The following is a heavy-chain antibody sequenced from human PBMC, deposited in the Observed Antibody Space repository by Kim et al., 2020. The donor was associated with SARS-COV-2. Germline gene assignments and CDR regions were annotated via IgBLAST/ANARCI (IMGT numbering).Heavy chain of an antibody. Sequence: SETLSLTCTVSGGSISSYYWSWIRQPAGKGLEWIGRIYTSGSTNYNPSLKSRVTMSVDTSKNQFSLKLSSVPAADTAVYYCAREAGGIAAATYYYYGMDVWGQGTTVTVSS. J-gene: IGHJ6*02. V-gene: IGHV4-4*07. CDR1: GGSISSYY. CDR2: IYTSGST. CDR3: AREAGGIAAATYYYYGMDV. D-gene: IGHD6-13*01.